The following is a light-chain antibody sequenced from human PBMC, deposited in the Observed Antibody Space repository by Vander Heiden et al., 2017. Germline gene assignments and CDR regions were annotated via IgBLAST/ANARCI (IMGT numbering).Light chain of an antibody. V-gene: IGLV4-69*01. Sequence: QLVLTQSPSASAPLAASVKLTCTLSSGHSSYAIAWHQQQPEKGPRYLMKLNSDGSHSKGDGIPDRFSGSSSGAERYLTISSLQSEDEADYYCQTWGTGIWVFGGGTKLTVL. CDR3: QTWGTGIWV. J-gene: IGLJ3*02. CDR1: SGHSSYA. CDR2: LNSDGSH.